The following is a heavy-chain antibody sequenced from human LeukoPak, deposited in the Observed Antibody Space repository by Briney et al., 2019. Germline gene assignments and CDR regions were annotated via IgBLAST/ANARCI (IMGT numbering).Heavy chain of an antibody. CDR2: INQDGSVK. V-gene: IGHV3-7*01. D-gene: IGHD6-6*01. Sequence: PGGSLRLSCAASGFTFIRYWMTWVRQAPGKVLEWVANINQDGSVKYYVDSVKGRYTISRDNAKNSLYLQMNSLRAEDTAVYYCARIGYSSSSFDYWGQGTLVTVSS. CDR3: ARIGYSSSSFDY. CDR1: GFTFIRYW. J-gene: IGHJ4*02.